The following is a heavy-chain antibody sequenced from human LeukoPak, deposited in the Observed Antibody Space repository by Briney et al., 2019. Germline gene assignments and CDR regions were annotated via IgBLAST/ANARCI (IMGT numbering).Heavy chain of an antibody. D-gene: IGHD6-19*01. CDR3: AKVTMGRVVVAGTLNPSDV. CDR2: ISYDGSNK. Sequence: GGSLRLSCAASGFTFSSYAMHWVRQAPGKGLEWVAVISYDGSNKYYADSVKGRFTISRDNSKNTLYLQMNSLRAEDTAVYYCAKVTMGRVVVAGTLNPSDVWGQGTMVTVSS. J-gene: IGHJ3*01. CDR1: GFTFSSYA. V-gene: IGHV3-30-3*01.